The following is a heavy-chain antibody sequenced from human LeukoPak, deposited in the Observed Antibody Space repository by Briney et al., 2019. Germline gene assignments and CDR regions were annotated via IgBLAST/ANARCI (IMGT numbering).Heavy chain of an antibody. V-gene: IGHV3-30*18. CDR1: GFTFSSYG. CDR3: AKEGCSGGSCYWGDYYYYYGMDV. CDR2: ISYDGSNK. D-gene: IGHD2-15*01. J-gene: IGHJ6*04. Sequence: PGGSLRLSCAASGFTFSSYGMHWVRQAPGKGLERVAVISYDGSNKYYADSVKGRFTISRDNSKNTLYLQMNSLRAKDTAVYYCAKEGCSGGSCYWGDYYYYYGMDVWGKGTTVTVSS.